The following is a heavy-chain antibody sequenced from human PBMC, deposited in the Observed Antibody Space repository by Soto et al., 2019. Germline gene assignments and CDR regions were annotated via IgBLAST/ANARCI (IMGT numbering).Heavy chain of an antibody. D-gene: IGHD2-2*01. J-gene: IGHJ6*02. V-gene: IGHV2-5*01. CDR2: IYWNDDK. Sequence: SGPTLVNPTQTLTLTCTFSGFSLSTSGVGVGWIRQPPGKALEWLALIYWNDDKRYSPSLKSRLTITKDTSKNQVVLTMTNMDPVDTATYYCAHAKAAAINYYYGMDVWGQGTTVTVSS. CDR3: AHAKAAAINYYYGMDV. CDR1: GFSLSTSGVG.